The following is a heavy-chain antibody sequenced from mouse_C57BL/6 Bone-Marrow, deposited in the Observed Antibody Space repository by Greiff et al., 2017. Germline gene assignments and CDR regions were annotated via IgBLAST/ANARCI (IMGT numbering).Heavy chain of an antibody. CDR2: IDPENGDT. J-gene: IGHJ4*01. Sequence: EVQLQQSGAELVRPGASVKLSCTASGFNIKDDYMHWVKQRPEQGLEWIGWIDPENGDTEYASKFQGKATITADTSSNTAYLQLSSLTSEDTAVYYCTTSYTPAMDYWGQGTSDTVSS. CDR3: TTSYTPAMDY. D-gene: IGHD2-12*01. V-gene: IGHV14-4*01. CDR1: GFNIKDDY.